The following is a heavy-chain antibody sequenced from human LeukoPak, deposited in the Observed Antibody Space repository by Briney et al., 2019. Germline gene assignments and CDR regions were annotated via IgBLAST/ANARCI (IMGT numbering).Heavy chain of an antibody. J-gene: IGHJ5*02. CDR3: ARHAAVEGSSGWSPLWWFDP. V-gene: IGHV4-59*08. D-gene: IGHD6-19*01. CDR2: MHHSGCT. CDR1: GGSIRSYY. Sequence: PSETLSLTCTVSGGSIRSYYWSWIRQPPGKGLEWIGYMHHSGCTKHNPYLKSRVTISVDTSKSQFSLKLSSVTAADTAVYYCARHAAVEGSSGWSPLWWFDPWGQGTLVTVSS.